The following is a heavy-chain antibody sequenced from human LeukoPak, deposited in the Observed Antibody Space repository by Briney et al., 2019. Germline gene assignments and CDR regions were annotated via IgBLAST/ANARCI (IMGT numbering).Heavy chain of an antibody. D-gene: IGHD5-12*01. Sequence: ASVKVSCKASGYTFSGYGISWLRQAPGQGLEWMGWISANNGNTNYAQKVQGRVTMTTDTPTSTAYMELRSLRSDDTAVYYCARRSRYTAYDRENDAFDIWGQGTMVIVSS. J-gene: IGHJ3*02. V-gene: IGHV1-18*01. CDR2: ISANNGNT. CDR3: ARRSRYTAYDRENDAFDI. CDR1: GYTFSGYG.